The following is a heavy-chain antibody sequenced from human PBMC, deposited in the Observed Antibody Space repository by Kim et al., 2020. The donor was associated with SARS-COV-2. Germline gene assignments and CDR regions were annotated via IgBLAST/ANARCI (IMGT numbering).Heavy chain of an antibody. D-gene: IGHD6-19*01. J-gene: IGHJ2*01. CDR3: ARVPSSGWYRWYFDL. V-gene: IGHV5-51*01. Sequence: PSFQGQVTISADKSISTAYLQWSSLKASDTAMYYCARVPSSGWYRWYFDLWGRGTLVTVSS.